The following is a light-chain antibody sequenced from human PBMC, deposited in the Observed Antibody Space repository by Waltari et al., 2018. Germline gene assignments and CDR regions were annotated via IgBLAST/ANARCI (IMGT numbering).Light chain of an antibody. CDR2: GAS. V-gene: IGKV1-9*01. CDR3: QQVKSFPLT. Sequence: DIQLTQSPSFLSASVEDRVTITCRARQDIRTSLTWYKQKPGKAPDLLIYGASNLQSGVPSRFSGSGSGTEFTLTISSLQPEDFATYSCQQVKSFPLTFGGGTKVEVK. J-gene: IGKJ4*01. CDR1: QDIRTS.